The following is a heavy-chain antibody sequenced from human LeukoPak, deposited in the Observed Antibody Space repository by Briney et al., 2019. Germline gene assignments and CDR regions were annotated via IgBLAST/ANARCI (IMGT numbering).Heavy chain of an antibody. Sequence: ASVKVSCKASGYTFTSYGISWVRQAPGQGLEWMGWISAYNGNTNYAQKLQGRVTMTTDTSTSTAHMELRSLRSDDTAVYYCARDGDRYCSGGSCYYYYYGMDVWGKGTTVTVSS. J-gene: IGHJ6*04. D-gene: IGHD2-15*01. CDR3: ARDGDRYCSGGSCYYYYYGMDV. CDR1: GYTFTSYG. CDR2: ISAYNGNT. V-gene: IGHV1-18*04.